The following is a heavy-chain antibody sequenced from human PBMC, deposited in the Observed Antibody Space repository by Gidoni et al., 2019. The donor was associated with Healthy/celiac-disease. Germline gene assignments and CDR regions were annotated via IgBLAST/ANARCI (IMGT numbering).Heavy chain of an antibody. CDR3: ALLTTVTPEFDY. D-gene: IGHD4-17*01. Sequence: KFQGRVTMTRNTSISTAYMELSSLRSEDTAVYYCALLTTVTPEFDYWGQGTLVTVSS. J-gene: IGHJ4*02. V-gene: IGHV1-8*01.